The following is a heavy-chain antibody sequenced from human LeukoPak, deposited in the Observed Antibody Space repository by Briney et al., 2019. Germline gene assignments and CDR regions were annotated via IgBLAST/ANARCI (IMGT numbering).Heavy chain of an antibody. J-gene: IGHJ6*02. CDR1: GYTFTSYY. D-gene: IGHD1-26*01. Sequence: ASVKVSCKASGYTFTSYYMHWVRQAPGQGLEWMGIINPSGGSTSYAQKFQGRVTMTRDTSTSTVYMELSSLRSEDTAVYYCARGCLHSGERRGLYYYYYYGMDVWGQGTTVTVSS. CDR3: ARGCLHSGERRGLYYYYYYGMDV. V-gene: IGHV1-46*01. CDR2: INPSGGST.